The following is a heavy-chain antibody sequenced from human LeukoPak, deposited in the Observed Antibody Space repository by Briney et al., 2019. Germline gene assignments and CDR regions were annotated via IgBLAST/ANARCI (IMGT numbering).Heavy chain of an antibody. J-gene: IGHJ4*02. D-gene: IGHD3-16*01. CDR3: AREGSYVPDY. CDR1: GASINNYY. CDR2: IYYSGST. Sequence: SETLSLPCTVSGASINNYYWGWIRQPPGKGLEWIGYIYYSGSTNYNPSLKSRVTISIDTSRNQFSLKLSSVTAADTAVYYCAREGSYVPDYWGQGTLVTVSS. V-gene: IGHV4-59*01.